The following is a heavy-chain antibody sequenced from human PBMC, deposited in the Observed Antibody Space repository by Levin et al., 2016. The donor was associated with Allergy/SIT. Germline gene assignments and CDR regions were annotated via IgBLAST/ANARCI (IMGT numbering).Heavy chain of an antibody. CDR1: GFTFSDHY. J-gene: IGHJ3*02. Sequence: GGSLRLSCAASGFTFSDHYMDWVRQAPGKGLEWVGRTRNKANSYTTEYAASVKGRFTISRDDSKNSLYLQMNSLKTEDTAVYYCASRTGYCSGGSCPNDAFDIWGQGTMVTVSS. D-gene: IGHD2-15*01. CDR2: TRNKANSYTT. V-gene: IGHV3-72*01. CDR3: ASRTGYCSGGSCPNDAFDI.